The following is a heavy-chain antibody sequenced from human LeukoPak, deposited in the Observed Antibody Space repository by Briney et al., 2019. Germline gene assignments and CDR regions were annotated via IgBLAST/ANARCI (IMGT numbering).Heavy chain of an antibody. Sequence: GGSLRLSCAASGFTFDDYGMSWVRQAPGKGLEWVSGINWNGGSTGYADSVKGRFTISRDNAKNSLYLQMNSLRAEDTALYYCARVFGHYYYYYGMDVWGQGTTVTVSS. CDR3: ARVFGHYYYYYGMDV. J-gene: IGHJ6*02. CDR2: INWNGGST. V-gene: IGHV3-20*04. CDR1: GFTFDDYG. D-gene: IGHD3-16*01.